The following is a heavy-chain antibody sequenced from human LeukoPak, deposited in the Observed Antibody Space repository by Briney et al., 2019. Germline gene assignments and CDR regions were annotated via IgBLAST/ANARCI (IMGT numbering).Heavy chain of an antibody. CDR1: GFTFNSYA. Sequence: PGGSLRLSCAASGFTFNSYAMSWVRQAPGKGLEWVSGISGSGDSTYYAASVEGRFTISRDNSKNTLYLQMNSLRAEDTAVYYCARDGLTGDDYVWGSYRYDFDYWGQGTLVTVSS. J-gene: IGHJ4*02. CDR2: ISGSGDST. V-gene: IGHV3-23*01. D-gene: IGHD3-16*02. CDR3: ARDGLTGDDYVWGSYRYDFDY.